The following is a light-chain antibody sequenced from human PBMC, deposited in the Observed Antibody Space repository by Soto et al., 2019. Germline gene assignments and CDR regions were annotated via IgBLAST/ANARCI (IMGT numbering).Light chain of an antibody. CDR2: AAS. Sequence: DIQMTQSPSSLSASVGDRVTITCRASQSISNYLNWYQQKPGKAPKLLIYAASSLQSGVPSRFSGSGSGTDFTLTTSRLHPEDFETYYCQQSYSPPWTFGQGTQVEIK. CDR1: QSISNY. V-gene: IGKV1-39*01. CDR3: QQSYSPPWT. J-gene: IGKJ1*01.